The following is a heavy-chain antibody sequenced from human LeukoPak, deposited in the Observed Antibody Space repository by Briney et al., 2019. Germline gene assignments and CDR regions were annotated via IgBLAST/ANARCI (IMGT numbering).Heavy chain of an antibody. Sequence: SETLSLTCTVSSYSISSGYYWGWIRQPPGKGLEWIGSIYHSGSTYYNPSLKSRVTISVDTSKNQFSLKLSSVTAADTAVYYCARGTQYSSGWGHWYFDLWGRGTLVTVSS. CDR3: ARGTQYSSGWGHWYFDL. D-gene: IGHD6-19*01. J-gene: IGHJ2*01. V-gene: IGHV4-38-2*02. CDR2: IYHSGST. CDR1: SYSISSGYY.